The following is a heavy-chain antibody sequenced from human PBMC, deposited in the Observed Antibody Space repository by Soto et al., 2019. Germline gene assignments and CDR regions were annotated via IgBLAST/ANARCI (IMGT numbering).Heavy chain of an antibody. CDR2: ISYDGSNK. V-gene: IGHV3-30-3*01. D-gene: IGHD4-17*01. CDR1: GFTFSSYA. CDR3: ARDVGDYGDYLAYYYYYGMDV. J-gene: IGHJ6*02. Sequence: PGGSLRLSCAASGFTFSSYAMHWVRQAPGKGLEWVAVISYDGSNKYYADSVKGRFTISRDNSKNTPYLQMNSLRAEDTAVYYCARDVGDYGDYLAYYYYYGMDVWGQGTTVTVSS.